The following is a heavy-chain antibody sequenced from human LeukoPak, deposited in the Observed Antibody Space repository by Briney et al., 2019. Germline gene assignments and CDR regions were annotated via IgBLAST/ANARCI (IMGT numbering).Heavy chain of an antibody. CDR3: AREGDSTGYRYFDY. Sequence: PGGSLRLSCVVSGFTLSRYCMNWVRQAPGKGLEWISYISYSGTTIFYADSVRGRFTISRDNAKNSLYLQMNSLTADDTAVYYCAREGDSTGYRYFDYWGQGNLVTVSS. D-gene: IGHD3-22*01. CDR2: ISYSGTTI. J-gene: IGHJ4*02. CDR1: GFTLSRYC. V-gene: IGHV3-48*04.